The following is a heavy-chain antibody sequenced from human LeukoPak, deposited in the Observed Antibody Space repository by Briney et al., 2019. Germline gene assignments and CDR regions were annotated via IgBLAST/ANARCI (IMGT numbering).Heavy chain of an antibody. Sequence: PVGSLKLSCAASGFTFCSYEMNWVRQAPGKGLEWVSYISSSGSTIYYADSVKGRFTISRDNAKNSLYLQMNSLRTEDTAVYYCAELGITMVGGVWGKGTTVTISS. V-gene: IGHV3-48*03. CDR3: AELGITMVGGV. CDR2: ISSSGSTI. CDR1: GFTFCSYE. D-gene: IGHD3-10*02. J-gene: IGHJ6*04.